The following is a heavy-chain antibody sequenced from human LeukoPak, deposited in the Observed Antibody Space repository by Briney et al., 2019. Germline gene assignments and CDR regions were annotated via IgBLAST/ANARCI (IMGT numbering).Heavy chain of an antibody. J-gene: IGHJ5*02. CDR3: ARDPGPPYGALGWFDP. Sequence: SCKASGGTFSSYAMHWVRQAPGKGLEWVAVISYDGSNKYYADSVKGRFTISRDNSKNTLYLQMNSLRAEDTAVYYCARDPGPPYGALGWFDPWGQGTLVTVSS. CDR2: ISYDGSNK. V-gene: IGHV3-30*04. CDR1: GGTFSSYA. D-gene: IGHD3-10*01.